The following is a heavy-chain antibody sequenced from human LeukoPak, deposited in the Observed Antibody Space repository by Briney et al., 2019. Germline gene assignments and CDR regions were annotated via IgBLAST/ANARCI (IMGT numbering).Heavy chain of an antibody. J-gene: IGHJ4*02. D-gene: IGHD1-26*01. CDR3: AKDGSYLYYFDY. CDR1: GFTFSSYG. Sequence: GGSLRLSCAASGFTFSSYGMHWVRQAPGKGLEWAAVISYDGSNKYYADSVKGRFTISRDNSKNTLYLQMNSLRAEDTAVYYCAKDGSYLYYFDYWGQGTLVTVSS. CDR2: ISYDGSNK. V-gene: IGHV3-30*18.